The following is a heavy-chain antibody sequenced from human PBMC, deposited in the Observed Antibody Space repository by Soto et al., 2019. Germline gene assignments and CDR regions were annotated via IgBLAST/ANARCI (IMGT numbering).Heavy chain of an antibody. D-gene: IGHD4-17*01. CDR2: IKQDGSEK. CDR3: ARTYGDYDPCLDY. CDR1: GFTFSSYW. V-gene: IGHV3-7*01. Sequence: EVQLVESGGGLVQPGGSLRLSCAASGFTFSSYWMSWVRQAPGKGLEWVANIKQDGSEKYYVDSVKGRFTISRDNAKNSLYLQMNSLRAEDTAVYYCARTYGDYDPCLDYWGQGTLVTVSS. J-gene: IGHJ4*02.